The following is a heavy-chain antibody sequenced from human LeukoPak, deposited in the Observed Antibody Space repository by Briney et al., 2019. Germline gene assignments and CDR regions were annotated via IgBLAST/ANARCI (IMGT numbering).Heavy chain of an antibody. V-gene: IGHV1-18*04. D-gene: IGHD3-10*01. CDR3: ARSGSGSYNFDY. CDR2: ISAYNGNT. Sequence: ASVKVSCKASGHTLIGYYMHWVRQAPGQGLEWMGWISAYNGNTNYAQKLQGRVTMTTDTSTSTAYMELRSLRSDDTAVYYCARSGSGSYNFDYWGQGTLVTVSS. CDR1: GHTLIGYY. J-gene: IGHJ4*02.